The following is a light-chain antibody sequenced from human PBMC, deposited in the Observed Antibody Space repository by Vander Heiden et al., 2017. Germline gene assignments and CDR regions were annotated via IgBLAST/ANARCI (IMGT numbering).Light chain of an antibody. J-gene: IGLJ2*01. Sequence: QSVLTQPPSASVTTGQRVTISGSGSSPNIGCNTVNWYQQLPGTAPKLTLYSNNRRPSGVPDRFSGSKSGTSASLAISGLESEDEADYYCAAWDDSLNGVVFGGGTKLTVL. CDR1: SPNIGCNT. CDR3: AAWDDSLNGVV. V-gene: IGLV1-44*01. CDR2: SNN.